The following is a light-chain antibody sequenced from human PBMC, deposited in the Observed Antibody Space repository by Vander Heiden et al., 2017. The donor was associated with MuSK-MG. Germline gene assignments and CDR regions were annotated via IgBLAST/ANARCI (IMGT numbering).Light chain of an antibody. CDR1: GSNLRSNT. V-gene: IGLV1-44*01. CDR2: SNN. J-gene: IGLJ1*01. CDR3: AAWDDSLNGQV. Sequence: QSLLTQPPSPSGPPGQRVTLPSSARGSNLRSNTVNWYQQLPGTAPKLLIYSNNQRPSGVPDRFSGSKSGTSASLAISGLQSEDEADYYCAAWDDSLNGQVFGTGTKVTVL.